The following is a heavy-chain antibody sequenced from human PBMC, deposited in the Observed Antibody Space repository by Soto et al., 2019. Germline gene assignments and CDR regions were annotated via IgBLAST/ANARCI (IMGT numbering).Heavy chain of an antibody. Sequence: PSETLSLTCAVYGGSFSGYYWSWIRQPPGKGLEWIGEINHSGSTTSNPSLKSRVTISVDTSKNQFSLTLSSVTAADTAVYYCAREYRQWLGDQDYSYYYGMDVWGQGTTVTVS. D-gene: IGHD6-19*01. CDR2: INHSGST. V-gene: IGHV4-34*01. CDR1: GGSFSGYY. J-gene: IGHJ6*02. CDR3: AREYRQWLGDQDYSYYYGMDV.